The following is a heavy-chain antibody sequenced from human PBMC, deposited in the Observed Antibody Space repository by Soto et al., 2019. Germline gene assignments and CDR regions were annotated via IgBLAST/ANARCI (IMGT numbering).Heavy chain of an antibody. CDR1: GFTFSSYS. J-gene: IGHJ4*02. V-gene: IGHV3-21*01. Sequence: GGSLRLSCAASGFTFSSYSMNWVRQAPGKGLEWVSSISSSSSYIYYADSVKGRFTISRDNAKNSLYLQMNSLRAEDTAVYYCASKYSGYDHFDDWGQGTLVTVSS. D-gene: IGHD5-12*01. CDR2: ISSSSSYI. CDR3: ASKYSGYDHFDD.